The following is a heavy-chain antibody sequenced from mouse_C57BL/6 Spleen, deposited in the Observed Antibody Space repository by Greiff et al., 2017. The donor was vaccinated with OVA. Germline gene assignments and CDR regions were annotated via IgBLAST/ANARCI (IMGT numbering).Heavy chain of an antibody. J-gene: IGHJ3*01. CDR2: ISSGGSYT. CDR1: GFTFSSYG. V-gene: IGHV5-6*01. D-gene: IGHD1-1*01. Sequence: EVKLVESGGDLVKPGGSLKLSCAASGFTFSSYGMSWVRQTPDKRLEWVATISSGGSYTYYPDSVKGRFTISRDNAKNTLYLQMSSLKSEDTAMYYCAITTVVPYWGQGTLVTVSA. CDR3: AITTVVPY.